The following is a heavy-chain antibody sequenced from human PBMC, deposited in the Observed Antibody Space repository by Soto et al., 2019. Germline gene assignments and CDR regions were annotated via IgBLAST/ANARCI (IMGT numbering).Heavy chain of an antibody. J-gene: IGHJ5*02. CDR1: GGSISSSSYY. V-gene: IGHV4-39*01. D-gene: IGHD6-25*01. CDR2: IYYSGST. Sequence: SETLSLTCTVSGGSISSSSYYWGWIRQPPGKGLEWIGSIYYSGSTYYNPSLKSSGTISVGTSKNQFSLKLSSVTAADTAVYYCARGRSGSRHLDDVDWFDPWGQGTLVTVSS. CDR3: ARGRSGSRHLDDVDWFDP.